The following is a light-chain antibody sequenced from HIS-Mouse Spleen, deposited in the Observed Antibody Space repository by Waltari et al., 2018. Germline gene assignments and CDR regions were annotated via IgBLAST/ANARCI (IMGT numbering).Light chain of an antibody. CDR2: EDR. J-gene: IGLJ2*01. CDR1: ALPKKY. CDR3: YSTDSSGNHRV. V-gene: IGLV3-10*01. Sequence: SYELTQPPSVSVSPGQTARITCSGDALPKKYAYWYQQKSGQAPVLVLYEDRERPSGIPERCSGSSSWTMATLTISGAQVEDEADYYCYSTDSSGNHRVFGGGTKLTVL.